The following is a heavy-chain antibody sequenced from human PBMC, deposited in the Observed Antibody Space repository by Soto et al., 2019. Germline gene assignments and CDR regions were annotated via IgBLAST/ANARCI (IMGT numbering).Heavy chain of an antibody. CDR3: ARVPYGSGTDGFDY. D-gene: IGHD3-10*01. V-gene: IGHV3-33*01. J-gene: IGHJ4*02. Sequence: QVQLVESGGGVVQPGRSLRLSCAASGFTFSSYGMHWVRQAPGKGLEWVAVIWYDGSNKYYADSVKGRFTISRDNSKNTLYLQMNSLRAEDTAVYYCARVPYGSGTDGFDYWGQGTLVTVSS. CDR1: GFTFSSYG. CDR2: IWYDGSNK.